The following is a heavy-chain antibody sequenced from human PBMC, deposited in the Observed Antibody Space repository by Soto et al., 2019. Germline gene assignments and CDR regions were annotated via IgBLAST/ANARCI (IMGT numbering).Heavy chain of an antibody. V-gene: IGHV4-30-2*01. J-gene: IGHJ5*02. D-gene: IGHD3-22*01. Sequence: PSETLSLTCAVSGGSISSGGYSWSWIRQPPGKGLEWIGYIYHSGSTYYNPSLKSRVTISVDRSKNQFSLKLSSVTAADTAVYYCASFTGVVIPAGWFDPWGQGTLVTVS. CDR2: IYHSGST. CDR3: ASFTGVVIPAGWFDP. CDR1: GGSISSGGYS.